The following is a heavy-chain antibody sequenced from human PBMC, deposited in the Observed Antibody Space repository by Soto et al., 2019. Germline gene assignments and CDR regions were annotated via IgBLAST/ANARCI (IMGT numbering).Heavy chain of an antibody. V-gene: IGHV4-39*01. J-gene: IGHJ5*02. Sequence: SETLSLTCTVSGGSISSSSYYWGWIRQPPGKGLEWIGSIYYSGSTYYNPSLKSRVTISVDTSKNQFSLKLSSVTAADTAVYYCASSLRYFDWLLSFYWFDPWGQGTLVTVS. CDR3: ASSLRYFDWLLSFYWFDP. CDR1: GGSISSSSYY. D-gene: IGHD3-9*01. CDR2: IYYSGST.